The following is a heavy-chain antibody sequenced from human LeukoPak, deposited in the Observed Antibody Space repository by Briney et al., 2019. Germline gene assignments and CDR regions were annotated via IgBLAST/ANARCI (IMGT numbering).Heavy chain of an antibody. D-gene: IGHD3-22*01. V-gene: IGHV3-7*04. J-gene: IGHJ4*02. CDR2: IKQDGSQK. CDR3: ARGYYYDSSGYYADY. CDR1: GFTFSNFW. Sequence: PGGSLRLSCAASGFTFSNFWMSWLRQAPGKGREWVAYIKQDGSQKYYVDSVKGRFTMSRDNAKNSLYLQMNSLRAEDTAVYYCARGYYYDSSGYYADYWGQGTLVTVSS.